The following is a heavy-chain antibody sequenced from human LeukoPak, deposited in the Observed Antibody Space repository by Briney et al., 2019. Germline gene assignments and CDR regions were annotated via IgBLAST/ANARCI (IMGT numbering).Heavy chain of an antibody. J-gene: IGHJ4*02. Sequence: GGSLRLSCAASGFTFSSYWMSWVRQAPGKGLEWVANIKTGGSEKYYVDSVKGRFTTSRDNAKSSLYLQMNSLRAEDTAVYYCARARVTMVRGVIITTRFDYWGEGTLVTVSS. CDR3: ARARVTMVRGVIITTRFDY. CDR2: IKTGGSEK. CDR1: GFTFSSYW. V-gene: IGHV3-7*01. D-gene: IGHD3-10*01.